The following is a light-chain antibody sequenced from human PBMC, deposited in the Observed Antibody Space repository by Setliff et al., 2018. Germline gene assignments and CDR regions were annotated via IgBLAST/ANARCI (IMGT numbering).Light chain of an antibody. Sequence: QSVLTQPPSVSGAPGQTVTISCTGSSSNIGGGFNVHWYQHLPGRAPRLLIYVNTNRPSGVPDRFSASKSGTSASLAISGLQAEDEADYYCQSFDSSLSGPYVFGTGTK. V-gene: IGLV1-40*01. CDR3: QSFDSSLSGPYV. CDR2: VNT. CDR1: SSNIGGGFN. J-gene: IGLJ1*01.